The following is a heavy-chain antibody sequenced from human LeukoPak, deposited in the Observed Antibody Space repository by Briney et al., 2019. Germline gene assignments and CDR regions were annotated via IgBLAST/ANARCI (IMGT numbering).Heavy chain of an antibody. Sequence: SETLSLTCTVSGGSISSYYWSWIRQPPGKGLEWIGHIHYTGSTNYNPSLKSRVTISLDTSKNQFSLHLSSVTAADTAVYSWARAGRGGFDFDYWGQGALVTVSS. D-gene: IGHD3-16*01. CDR2: IHYTGST. V-gene: IGHV4-59*12. CDR1: GGSISSYY. CDR3: ARAGRGGFDFDY. J-gene: IGHJ4*02.